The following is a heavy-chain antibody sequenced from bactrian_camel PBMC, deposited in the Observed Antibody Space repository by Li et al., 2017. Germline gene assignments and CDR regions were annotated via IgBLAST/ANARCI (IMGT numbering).Heavy chain of an antibody. CDR3: AGGRPYVRTGGSCPVTEPPYNY. CDR1: GYTSVSWC. D-gene: IGHD7*01. CDR2: MYTATART. Sequence: HVQLVESGGGSAQPGGSLRLSCAASGYTSVSWCMGWFRQTPGKEREPVAYMYTATARTYYPDSVQGRFTISRVSSRTTLYLVMNNLKPEDTGIYYCAGGRPYVRTGGSCPVTEPPYNYWGQGTQVTVS. V-gene: IGHV3S1*01. J-gene: IGHJ4*01.